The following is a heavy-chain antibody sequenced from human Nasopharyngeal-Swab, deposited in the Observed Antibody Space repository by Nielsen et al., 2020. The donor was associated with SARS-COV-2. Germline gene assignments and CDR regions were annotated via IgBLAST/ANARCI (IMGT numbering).Heavy chain of an antibody. CDR2: IYYSGST. Sequence: GSLRLSCTVSGGSISSSSYYWGWIRQPPGKGLEWIGSIYYSGSTYYNPSLKSRVTISVDTSKNQFSLKLSPVTAADTAVYYCARDGKGQQLAYYYYYYMDVWGKGTTVTVSS. D-gene: IGHD6-13*01. V-gene: IGHV4-39*07. CDR1: GGSISSSSYY. CDR3: ARDGKGQQLAYYYYYYMDV. J-gene: IGHJ6*03.